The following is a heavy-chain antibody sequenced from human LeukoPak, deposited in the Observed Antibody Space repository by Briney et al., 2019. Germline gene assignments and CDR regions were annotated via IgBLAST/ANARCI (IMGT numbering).Heavy chain of an antibody. CDR3: ARKEVGQYYFDY. V-gene: IGHV4-61*02. J-gene: IGHJ4*02. Sequence: PSQTLSLTCTVSGGSISSGSYYWSWIRQPAGKGLEWIGRIYISGSTDYSPSLKSRVTLSVDTSKNQFSLRLSSVTAADTAVYYCARKEVGQYYFDYWGQGTLVTVSS. D-gene: IGHD2-2*01. CDR1: GGSISSGSYY. CDR2: IYISGST.